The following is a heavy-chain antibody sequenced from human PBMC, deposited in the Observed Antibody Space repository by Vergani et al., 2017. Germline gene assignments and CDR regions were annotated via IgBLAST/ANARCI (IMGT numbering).Heavy chain of an antibody. J-gene: IGHJ6*03. CDR1: GGTFSNSA. Sequence: QVHLVQSGNEVKKPGSSVKVSCKASGGTFSNSAISWVRQAPGQGLEWMGGIIPMFGTANYSQKFQGRVTLTADESTSTAYMELSSLRSEDTAVYFCAXEAHEVPPPTTVFVYFYYYMDVWGKGTTVTVSS. CDR3: AXEAHEVPPPTTVFVYFYYYMDV. D-gene: IGHD2-2*01. CDR2: IIPMFGTA. V-gene: IGHV1-69*01.